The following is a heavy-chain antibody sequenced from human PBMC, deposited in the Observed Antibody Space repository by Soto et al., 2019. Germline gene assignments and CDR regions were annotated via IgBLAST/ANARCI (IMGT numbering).Heavy chain of an antibody. CDR3: ARANSSGYPDAFDI. CDR2: IDPGDSVT. CDR1: GYSLTNIW. J-gene: IGHJ3*02. V-gene: IGHV5-10-1*01. Sequence: PGESLKISCKGSGYSLTNIWIHWVRQMPGKGLEWMGRIDPGDSVTTYNPSFQGHVTISRDNAKNSLYLQMNSLRAEDTAVYYCARANSSGYPDAFDIWGQGTMVTVSS. D-gene: IGHD3-22*01.